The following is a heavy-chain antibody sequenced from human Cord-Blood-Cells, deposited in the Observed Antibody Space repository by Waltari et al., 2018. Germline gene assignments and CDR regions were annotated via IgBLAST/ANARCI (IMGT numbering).Heavy chain of an antibody. J-gene: IGHJ4*02. CDR1: GFPFSTAS. CDR2: ISSSSSTM. D-gene: IGHD3-22*01. Sequence: LQLVLSGGGLVQPGRFLGPSCAAYGFPFSTASIHWVRHAPATGLEWVAYISSSSSTMYSADSVKGRFTISRDNAKNSLYLQRNSLRDEDTAVYYCARDLQISVVVITPFDYWGQGILVIVAS. V-gene: IGHV3-48*02. CDR3: ARDLQISVVVITPFDY.